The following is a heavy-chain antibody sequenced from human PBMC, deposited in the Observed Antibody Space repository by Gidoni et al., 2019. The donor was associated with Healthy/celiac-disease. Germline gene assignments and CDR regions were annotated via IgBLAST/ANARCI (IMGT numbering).Heavy chain of an antibody. Sequence: EVQLVESGGGLVQPGGSLRLSCAASGFTFSSYSMNWVRQAPGKGLEWVSYISSSSTIYYADSVKGRFTISRDNAKNSLYLQMNSLRDEDTAVYYCASGYCSSTSCFYYYGMDVWGQGTTVTVSS. D-gene: IGHD2-2*01. CDR2: ISSSSTI. CDR3: ASGYCSSTSCFYYYGMDV. CDR1: GFTFSSYS. J-gene: IGHJ6*02. V-gene: IGHV3-48*02.